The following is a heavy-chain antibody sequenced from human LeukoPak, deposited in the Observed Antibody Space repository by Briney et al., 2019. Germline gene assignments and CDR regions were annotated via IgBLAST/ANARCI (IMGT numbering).Heavy chain of an antibody. CDR3: ASEGDDILTGYYDY. J-gene: IGHJ4*02. CDR1: GVTFSNYS. D-gene: IGHD3-9*01. CDR2: ISSTSTR. Sequence: PGGSLRLPCAASGVTFSNYSMNWVRQAPGKGLEWVSYISSTSTRYYADSVKGRFTITRDTAKNSLYLKMNSQRAEDTAVYYWASEGDDILTGYYDYWGQGTLVTVSS. V-gene: IGHV3-48*04.